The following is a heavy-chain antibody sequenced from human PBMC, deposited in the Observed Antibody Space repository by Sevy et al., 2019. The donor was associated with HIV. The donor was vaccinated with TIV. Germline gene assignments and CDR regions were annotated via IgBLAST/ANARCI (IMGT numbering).Heavy chain of an antibody. J-gene: IGHJ4*02. CDR1: GFTFSSYS. V-gene: IGHV3-21*01. CDR2: ISSSSSYI. Sequence: GGSLRLSCAAPGFTFSSYSMNWVRQAPGKGLEWVSSISSSSSYIYYADSVKGRFTISRDNAKNSLYLQMNSLRAEDTAVYYCARDASWEPLDYWGQGTLVTVSS. CDR3: ARDASWEPLDY. D-gene: IGHD1-26*01.